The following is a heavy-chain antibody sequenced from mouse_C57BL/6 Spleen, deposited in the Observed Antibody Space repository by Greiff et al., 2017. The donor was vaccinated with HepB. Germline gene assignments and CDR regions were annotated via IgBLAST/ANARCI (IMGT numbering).Heavy chain of an antibody. Sequence: QVQLKQSGAELVKPGASVKISCKASGYAFSSYWMNWVKQRPGKGLEWIGQIYPGDGDTNYNGKFKGKATLTADKSSSTAYMQLSSLTSEDSAVYFCARGVWLLRYFDVWGTGTTVTVSS. CDR1: GYAFSSYW. CDR2: IYPGDGDT. D-gene: IGHD2-10*02. J-gene: IGHJ1*03. CDR3: ARGVWLLRYFDV. V-gene: IGHV1-80*01.